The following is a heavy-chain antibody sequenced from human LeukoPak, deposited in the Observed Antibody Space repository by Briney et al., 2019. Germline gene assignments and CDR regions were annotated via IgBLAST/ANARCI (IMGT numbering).Heavy chain of an antibody. CDR3: ARARDFWSGYHTNWFDP. J-gene: IGHJ5*02. Sequence: PSETLSLTCTVSGGSISSHYWSWIRQPPGKGLDWIGYIYYSGSTNYNPSLKSRVTISVDTSKNQFSLKMSSVNAADTAVYYCARARDFWSGYHTNWFDPWGQGTLVTVSS. CDR1: GGSISSHY. CDR2: IYYSGST. D-gene: IGHD3-3*01. V-gene: IGHV4-59*11.